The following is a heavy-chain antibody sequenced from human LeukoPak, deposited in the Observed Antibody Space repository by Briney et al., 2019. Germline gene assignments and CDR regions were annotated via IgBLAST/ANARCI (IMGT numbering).Heavy chain of an antibody. CDR1: GFTFSSYE. D-gene: IGHD1-26*01. Sequence: GGSLRLSCAASGFTFSSYEMNWVRQAPGKGLEWVSYISSSGSTIYYADSVKGRFTISRDNAKNSLYPQMNSLRAEDTAVYYCARIVGATDDAFDIWGQGTMVTVSS. CDR2: ISSSGSTI. CDR3: ARIVGATDDAFDI. J-gene: IGHJ3*02. V-gene: IGHV3-48*03.